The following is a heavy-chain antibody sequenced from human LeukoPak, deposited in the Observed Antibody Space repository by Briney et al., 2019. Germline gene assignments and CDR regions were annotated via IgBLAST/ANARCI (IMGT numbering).Heavy chain of an antibody. CDR2: IRHDGSNK. V-gene: IGHV3-30*02. D-gene: IGHD5-24*01. CDR3: AKDRWLQGYFDY. J-gene: IGHJ4*02. CDR1: GFIFSNYG. Sequence: HPGGSLRLSCTTSGFIFSNYGMHWVRQAPGKGLEWVAFIRHDGSNKYYADSVKGRCTISRDNPKKTVYLQMNSLRTEDTAVYYCAKDRWLQGYFDYWGQGTLVTVSS.